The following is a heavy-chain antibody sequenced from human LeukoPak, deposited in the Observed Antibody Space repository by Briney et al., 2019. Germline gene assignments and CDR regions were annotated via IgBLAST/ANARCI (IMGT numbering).Heavy chain of an antibody. CDR1: GGSISSSSYY. D-gene: IGHD3-22*01. CDR2: IYYSGST. CDR3: AAVGVYDSSGYYDAFDI. Sequence: SETLSLTCTVSGGSISSSSYYWGWIRQSPGKGLEWIGSIYYSGSTYYNPSLKSRVTISVDTSKNQFSLKLSSVTAADTAVYYCAAVGVYDSSGYYDAFDIWGQGTMVTVSS. V-gene: IGHV4-39*07. J-gene: IGHJ3*02.